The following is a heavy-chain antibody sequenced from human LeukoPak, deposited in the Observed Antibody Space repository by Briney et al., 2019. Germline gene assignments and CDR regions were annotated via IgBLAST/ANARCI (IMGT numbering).Heavy chain of an antibody. CDR1: GYSFTDYW. CDR3: ARHVGSGGSRIDY. Sequence: GESLKISCKGSGYSFTDYWIVWVRQMPGKGLEWMGAVYPGDSDTRYSPSLDGQVTISADKSVSTTYLQWSSLQASDTAMYYCARHVGSGGSRIDYWGQGTLVTVSS. J-gene: IGHJ4*02. V-gene: IGHV5-51*01. CDR2: VYPGDSDT. D-gene: IGHD2-15*01.